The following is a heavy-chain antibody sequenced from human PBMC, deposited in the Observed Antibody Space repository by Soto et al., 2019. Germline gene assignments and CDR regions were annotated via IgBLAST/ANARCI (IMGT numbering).Heavy chain of an antibody. CDR1: GYIFTSYD. CDR2: MNPNSGNT. Sequence: QVQLVQSGAEVKKPGASVKVSCKASGYIFTSYDINWVRQATGQGLEWMGWMNPNSGNTGYAQKFQGRVTLTGNISITTAYMELRSLRSEDTAVYYCARGSIVGGSTDVWGQGTTVTVSS. J-gene: IGHJ6*02. D-gene: IGHD1-26*01. V-gene: IGHV1-8*01. CDR3: ARGSIVGGSTDV.